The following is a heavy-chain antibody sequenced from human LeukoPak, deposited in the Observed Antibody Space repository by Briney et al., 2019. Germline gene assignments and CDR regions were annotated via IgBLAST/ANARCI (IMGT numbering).Heavy chain of an antibody. J-gene: IGHJ6*02. D-gene: IGHD4-17*01. Sequence: ASVKVPCKASGYTFTSYDINWVRQATGQGLEWMGWMNPNSGNTGYAQKFQGRVTMTRNTSISTAYMELSSLRSEDTAVYYCARGRTVSPYYYYGMDVWGQGTTVTVSS. CDR1: GYTFTSYD. CDR3: ARGRTVSPYYYYGMDV. CDR2: MNPNSGNT. V-gene: IGHV1-8*01.